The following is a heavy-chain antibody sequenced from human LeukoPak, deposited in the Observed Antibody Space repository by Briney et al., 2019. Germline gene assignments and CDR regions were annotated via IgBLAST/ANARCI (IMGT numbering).Heavy chain of an antibody. J-gene: IGHJ4*02. CDR2: VSYDGSNT. V-gene: IGHV3-30*01. CDR3: ARDRALAVSLSD. Sequence: GGSLRLSCAASGFSFGNFALPWVRQAPGKGLEWVAVVSYDGSNTYYGDSVKGRFTISRDNSKNGLFLQMTNLRVEDTAVYFCARDRALAVSLSDWGQGTLVTVSS. D-gene: IGHD2-15*01. CDR1: GFSFGNFA.